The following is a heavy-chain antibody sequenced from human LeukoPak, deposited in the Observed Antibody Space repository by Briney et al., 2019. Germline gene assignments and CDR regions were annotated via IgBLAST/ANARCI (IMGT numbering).Heavy chain of an antibody. J-gene: IGHJ3*01. CDR2: IDPSDFYT. CDR1: GCSFSTYR. CDR3: ASSIAAAGTGQNTFDV. V-gene: IGHV5-10-1*01. D-gene: IGHD6-13*01. Sequence: GESLKISCKGSGCSFSTYRISWVRQMPGKGLGWMGKIDPSDFYTDYSPSFQGHVTISADTSISTAFLQWSSLKTSDTAIYYCASSIAAAGTGQNTFDVWGQGTVVAVSS.